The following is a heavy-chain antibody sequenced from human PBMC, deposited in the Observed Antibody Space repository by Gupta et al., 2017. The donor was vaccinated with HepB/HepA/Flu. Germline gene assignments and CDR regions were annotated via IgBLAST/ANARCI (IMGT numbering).Heavy chain of an antibody. J-gene: IGHJ5*02. CDR1: GASISRGTYY. V-gene: IGHV4-31*02. CDR2: ISKSGTT. Sequence: QMQLQESGPGLVKPSETLSLTCSVSGASISRGTYYWSWVRQHPGKGLEWIGYISKSGTTNYNPSLKSRVIISIDTSRNQMSLNLNSVTAADTAVYHCARVSWLRVPTYFLTWGQGTMVVVSS. D-gene: IGHD5-12*01. CDR3: ARVSWLRVPTYFLT.